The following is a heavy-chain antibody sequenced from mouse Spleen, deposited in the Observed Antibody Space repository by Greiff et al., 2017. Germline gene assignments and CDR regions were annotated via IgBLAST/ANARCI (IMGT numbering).Heavy chain of an antibody. D-gene: IGHD2-1*01. J-gene: IGHJ3*01. CDR2: ISYSGST. CDR1: GYSITSGYD. CDR3: ASLGNAWFAY. V-gene: IGHV3-1*01. Sequence: EVKLVESGPGMVKPSQSLSLTCTVTGYSITSGYDWHWIRHFPGNKLEWMGYISYSGSTNYNPSLKSRISITHDTSKNHFFLKLNSVTTEDTATYYCASLGNAWFAYWGQGTLVTVSA.